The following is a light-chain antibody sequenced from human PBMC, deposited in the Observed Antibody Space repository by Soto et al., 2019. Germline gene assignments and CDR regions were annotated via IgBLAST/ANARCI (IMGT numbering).Light chain of an antibody. CDR1: QSISNN. Sequence: EIVMTQSPVTLSVSPGNRATLSCRASQSISNNLAWYQQKPGQAPRLLMYGASTRATGIPARFSASGSGTEFTLTIRSLQSEDFALYYCQQYNNWPYTFAQGTKVDIK. J-gene: IGKJ2*01. CDR2: GAS. V-gene: IGKV3-15*01. CDR3: QQYNNWPYT.